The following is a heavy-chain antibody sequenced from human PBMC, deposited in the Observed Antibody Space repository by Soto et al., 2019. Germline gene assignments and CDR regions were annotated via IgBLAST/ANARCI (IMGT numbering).Heavy chain of an antibody. V-gene: IGHV4-59*08. Sequence: QVQLQESGPGLVKPSETLSLTCTVSGGSISSYYWSWIRQPPGKGLEWIGYIYYSGSTNYNPSLKSRVTISVDTSKNQFSLKLSSVTAADTAVYYCAREYYYGSGSVNWFDPWGQGTLVTVSS. J-gene: IGHJ5*02. D-gene: IGHD3-10*01. CDR3: AREYYYGSGSVNWFDP. CDR1: GGSISSYY. CDR2: IYYSGST.